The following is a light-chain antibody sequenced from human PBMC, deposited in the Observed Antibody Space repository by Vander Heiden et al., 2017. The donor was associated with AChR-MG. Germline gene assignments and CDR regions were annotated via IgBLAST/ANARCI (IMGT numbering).Light chain of an antibody. CDR3: QQSKTYSWT. J-gene: IGKJ1*01. V-gene: IGKV1-5*03. CDR1: QNIGSW. Sequence: DIQMTQSPSTLSASVGDTVTITCRASQNIGSWLAWYQQKPGKAPKLLIYKASSLESGVPSRFSGDGSGTEFTLTISTLQPDDVATYYCQQSKTYSWTFGQGTKVEI. CDR2: KAS.